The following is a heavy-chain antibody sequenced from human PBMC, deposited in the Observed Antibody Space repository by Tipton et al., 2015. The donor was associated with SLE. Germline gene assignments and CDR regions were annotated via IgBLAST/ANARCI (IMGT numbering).Heavy chain of an antibody. D-gene: IGHD2-15*01. CDR1: GGSISSSGYY. J-gene: IGHJ2*01. CDR2: IYYSGSP. V-gene: IGHV4-31*03. Sequence: LRLSCTVSGGSISSSGYYWSWIGQHPGKGLEWIGHIYYSGSPDYNASLKSRATISVETSKNHFSLSLTSVTAADTAVYYCAREAVVADTFIWYFDLWGRGSLVTVSS. CDR3: AREAVVADTFIWYFDL.